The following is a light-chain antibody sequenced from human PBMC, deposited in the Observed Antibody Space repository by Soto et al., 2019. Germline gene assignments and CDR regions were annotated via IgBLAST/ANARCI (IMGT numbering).Light chain of an antibody. CDR2: GND. Sequence: QSVLTQPPSASGTPGHRVTISCSGGSSNIGSNTVNWYQHLPGAAPKLLIYGNDQRPSGVPDRFSGSKSGTSVFQAISGLQSEDEADYYCTAWDDSLRAVLFGGGTKLTVL. J-gene: IGLJ2*01. V-gene: IGLV1-44*01. CDR3: TAWDDSLRAVL. CDR1: SSNIGSNT.